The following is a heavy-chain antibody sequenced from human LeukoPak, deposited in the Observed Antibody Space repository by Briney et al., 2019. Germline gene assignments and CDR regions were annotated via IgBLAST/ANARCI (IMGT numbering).Heavy chain of an antibody. CDR1: GFTFSSYS. V-gene: IGHV3-48*04. CDR2: ISSSSSTI. J-gene: IGHJ4*02. Sequence: PGGSLRLSCAASGFTFSSYSMNWVRQAPGKGLEWVSYISSSSSTIYYADSVKGRFTISRDNAKNSLYLQMNSLRAEDTAVYYCARDLTKDYWGQGTLVTVSS. CDR3: ARDLTKDY. D-gene: IGHD2-8*01.